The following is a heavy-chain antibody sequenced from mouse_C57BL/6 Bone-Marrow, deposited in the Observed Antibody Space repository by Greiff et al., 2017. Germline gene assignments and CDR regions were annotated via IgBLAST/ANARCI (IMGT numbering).Heavy chain of an antibody. CDR2: IYPGDGDT. D-gene: IGHD1-1*01. CDR3: ARWPYYYGSSYEVDY. Sequence: VQVVESGPELVKPGASVKISCKASGYAFSSSWMNWVKQRPGKGLEWIGRIYPGDGDTNYNGKFKGKATLTADKSSSTAYMQLSSLTSEDSAVYFCARWPYYYGSSYEVDYWGQGTTLTVSS. CDR1: GYAFSSSW. V-gene: IGHV1-82*01. J-gene: IGHJ2*01.